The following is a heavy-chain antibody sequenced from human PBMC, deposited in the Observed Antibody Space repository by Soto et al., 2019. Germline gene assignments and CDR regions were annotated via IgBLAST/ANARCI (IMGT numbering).Heavy chain of an antibody. CDR3: AKGGLYGSGSYNDYYYYMDV. CDR2: ISGSGVST. CDR1: GFTFSSYA. V-gene: IGHV3-23*01. Sequence: GGSLRLSCVASGFTFSSYAMSWARQAPGKGLEWVSSISGSGVSTYYTDSVKGRFTISRDNSKNTLYLQMNSLRAEDAALYYCAKGGLYGSGSYNDYYYYMDVWGKGTTVTVPS. D-gene: IGHD3-10*01. J-gene: IGHJ6*03.